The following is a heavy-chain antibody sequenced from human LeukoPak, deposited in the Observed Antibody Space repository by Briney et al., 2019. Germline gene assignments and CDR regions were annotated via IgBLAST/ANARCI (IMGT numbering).Heavy chain of an antibody. CDR3: ASEWRQLWNDAFNI. CDR1: GFTFDTYA. Sequence: GGSLRLSCAASGFTFDTYALSWVRRAPGKGLEWVSAISGSGTNTYYADSVKGRFTISRDNSKNTLYLQMNSLRVEDTAIYYCASEWRQLWNDAFNIWGQGTMVTVSS. D-gene: IGHD5-18*01. V-gene: IGHV3-23*01. J-gene: IGHJ3*02. CDR2: ISGSGTNT.